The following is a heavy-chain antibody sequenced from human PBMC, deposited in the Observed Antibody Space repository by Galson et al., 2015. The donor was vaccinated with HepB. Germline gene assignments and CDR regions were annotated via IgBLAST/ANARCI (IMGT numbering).Heavy chain of an antibody. CDR1: GFTFSSYS. CDR3: ARDGRNNYDFWSGYYTYYYYYYMDV. D-gene: IGHD3-3*01. J-gene: IGHJ6*03. V-gene: IGHV3-48*01. Sequence: SLRLSCAASGFTFSSYSMNWVRQAPGKGLEWVSYISSSSSTIYYADSVKGRFTISRDNAKNSLYLQMNSLRAEDTAVYYCARDGRNNYDFWSGYYTYYYYYYMDVWGKGTTVTVSS. CDR2: ISSSSSTI.